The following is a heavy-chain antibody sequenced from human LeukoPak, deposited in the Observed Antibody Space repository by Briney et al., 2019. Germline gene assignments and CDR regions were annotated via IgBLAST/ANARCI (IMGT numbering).Heavy chain of an antibody. D-gene: IGHD2-15*01. Sequence: SSETLSLTCAVYGGSFSSYYWGWIRQPPGKGLEWIGSIYYSGSTCYNPSLKSRVTISVDTSKNQFSLKLSSVTAADTAVYYCASTDCSGGSCYQGYYYYGMDVWGQGTTVTVSS. V-gene: IGHV4-39*01. CDR1: GGSFSSYY. CDR2: IYYSGST. J-gene: IGHJ6*02. CDR3: ASTDCSGGSCYQGYYYYGMDV.